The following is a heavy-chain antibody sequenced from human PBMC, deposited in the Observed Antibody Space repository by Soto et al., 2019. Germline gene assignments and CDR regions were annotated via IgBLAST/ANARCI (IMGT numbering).Heavy chain of an antibody. CDR3: PQILWRDYECWFDL. V-gene: IGHV2-5*02. J-gene: IGHJ5*02. D-gene: IGHD3-3*01. CDR1: GFSLSTSGVG. Sequence: QITLRESGPPRVKPTQTLTLTCTFAGFSLSTSGVGVGWIRQPPGKALEWLALIYWDDDKRYNPSLQTRLTITTASSRNQVVLTMTNMDPLVTPTDDGPQILWRDYECWFDLCGQETLVTVSS. CDR2: IYWDDDK.